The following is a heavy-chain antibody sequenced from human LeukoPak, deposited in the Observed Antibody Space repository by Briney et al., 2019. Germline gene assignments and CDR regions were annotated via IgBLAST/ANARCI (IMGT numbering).Heavy chain of an antibody. J-gene: IGHJ3*02. D-gene: IGHD2-2*01. CDR3: ARGPPGKENAFDI. V-gene: IGHV4-59*01. CDR1: GGSISSYY. CDR2: IYYSGST. Sequence: LPETLSLTCTVSGGSISSYYWSWLRQPPGKGLEWIGYIYYSGSTNYNPSLKSRATISVDTSKNQFSLNLSFVTAADTAVYYCARGPPGKENAFDIWGQGTMVTVSS.